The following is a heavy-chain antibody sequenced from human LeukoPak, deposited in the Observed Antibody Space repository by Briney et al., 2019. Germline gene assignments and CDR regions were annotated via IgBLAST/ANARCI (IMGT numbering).Heavy chain of an antibody. D-gene: IGHD3-10*01. CDR2: ISGSGGST. CDR3: VKESHNYYYYHMDV. V-gene: IGHV3-23*01. J-gene: IGHJ6*04. CDR1: GFTFSSYA. Sequence: PGGSLRLSCAASGFTFSSYAMSWVRQAPGKGLEWVSAISGSGGSTYYADSVKGRFTISRDNSKNTLYLQMNSLRAEDTAVYYCVKESHNYYYYHMDVWGKGTTVTVSS.